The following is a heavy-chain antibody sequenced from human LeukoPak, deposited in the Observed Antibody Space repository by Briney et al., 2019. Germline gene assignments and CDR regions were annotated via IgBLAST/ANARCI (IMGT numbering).Heavy chain of an antibody. D-gene: IGHD3-22*01. Sequence: GGSLRLSCAASGFTFSSYWMNWVRLAPGKGLEWVANINQGGSEKYYVDSVKGRFTISRDNAKNSLYLQMNSLRAEDTAVYYCATTNYYDSSGYDYWGQGTLVTVSS. CDR2: INQGGSEK. CDR1: GFTFSSYW. CDR3: ATTNYYDSSGYDY. V-gene: IGHV3-7*01. J-gene: IGHJ4*02.